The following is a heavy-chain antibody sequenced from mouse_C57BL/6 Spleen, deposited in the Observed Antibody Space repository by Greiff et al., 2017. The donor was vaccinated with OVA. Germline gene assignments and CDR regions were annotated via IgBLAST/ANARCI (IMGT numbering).Heavy chain of an antibody. Sequence: QVQLKESGPGLVQPSQSLSITCTVSGFSLTSYGVHWVRQSPGKGLEWLGVIWRGGSTDYNAAFMSRLSITKDNSKSQVFFKMNSLQADDTAIYYCAKKGGTDYYAMDYWGQGTSVTVSS. CDR1: GFSLTSYG. V-gene: IGHV2-5*01. J-gene: IGHJ4*01. CDR2: IWRGGST. D-gene: IGHD3-3*01. CDR3: AKKGGTDYYAMDY.